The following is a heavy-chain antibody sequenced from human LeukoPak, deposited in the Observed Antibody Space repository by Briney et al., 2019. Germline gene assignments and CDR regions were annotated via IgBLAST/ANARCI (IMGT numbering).Heavy chain of an antibody. D-gene: IGHD5-24*01. J-gene: IGHJ4*02. CDR1: GGSISSSSYY. CDR2: IYYSGST. CDR3: ARERRDGYKVYFDY. V-gene: IGHV4-39*07. Sequence: ASETLSLTCTVSGGSISSSSYYWGWIRQPPGKGLEWIGSIYYSGSTYYNPSLKSRVTISVDTSRNQFSLKLSSVTAADTAVYYCARERRDGYKVYFDYWGQGTLVTVSS.